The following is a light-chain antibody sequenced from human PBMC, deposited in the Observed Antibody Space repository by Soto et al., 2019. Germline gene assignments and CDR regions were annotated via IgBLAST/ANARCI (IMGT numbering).Light chain of an antibody. J-gene: IGLJ1*01. CDR2: EVS. CDR3: SSYTSSSTLYV. CDR1: SSDGGAYNY. Sequence: QAASVSGSPGQSITISCTGTSSDGGAYNYVSWYQQHPGKAPKLMIYEVSNRPSGVSNRFSGSKSGNTASLTISGLQAEDEADYYCSSYTSSSTLYVFGTGTKVTVL. V-gene: IGLV2-14*01.